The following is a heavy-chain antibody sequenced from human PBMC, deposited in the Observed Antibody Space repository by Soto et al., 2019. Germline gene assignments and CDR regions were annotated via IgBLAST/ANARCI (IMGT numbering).Heavy chain of an antibody. CDR1: GGSISSYY. Sequence: SETLSLTCTVSGGSISSYYWSWVRQPPGKGLEWIGEIYHTGSTNYSPSLKSRVTISVDTSKHQFSLKLTSVTAADTAVYYCASARWNFWGQGTLVTVSS. J-gene: IGHJ4*02. CDR2: IYHTGST. D-gene: IGHD6-6*01. CDR3: ASARWNF. V-gene: IGHV4-34*01.